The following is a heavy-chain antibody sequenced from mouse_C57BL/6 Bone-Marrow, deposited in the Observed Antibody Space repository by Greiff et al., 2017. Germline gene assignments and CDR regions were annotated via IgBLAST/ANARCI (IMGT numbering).Heavy chain of an antibody. CDR2: ILPGSGST. Sequence: QVQLQQSGAELMKPGASVKLSCKATGYTFTGYWIEWVKQRPGHGLEWIGEILPGSGSTNSNEKFKGKATFTADTSSNTAYMQLSSLTTEDSAIYYCARGLANPYWYFDVWGTGTTVTVSS. CDR3: ARGLANPYWYFDV. J-gene: IGHJ1*03. V-gene: IGHV1-9*01. D-gene: IGHD5-5*01. CDR1: GYTFTGYW.